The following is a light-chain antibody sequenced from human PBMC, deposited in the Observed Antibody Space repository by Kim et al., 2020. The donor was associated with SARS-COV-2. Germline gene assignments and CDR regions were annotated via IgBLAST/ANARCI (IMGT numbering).Light chain of an antibody. CDR1: SGHSSYA. Sequence: QLVLTQSPSASASLGASVKLSCTLSSGHSSYAIAWHQQQPEKGPRYLMKLNSDGSHSKGDGIPDRFSGSSSGAERYLTISSLQSEDEADYYCQTWGTGNRRMFGGGTKLTVL. CDR2: LNSDGSH. J-gene: IGLJ3*02. CDR3: QTWGTGNRRM. V-gene: IGLV4-69*01.